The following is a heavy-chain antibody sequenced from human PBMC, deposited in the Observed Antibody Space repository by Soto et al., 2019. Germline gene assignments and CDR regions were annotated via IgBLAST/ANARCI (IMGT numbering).Heavy chain of an antibody. J-gene: IGHJ4*02. V-gene: IGHV4-59*12. CDR3: ARGITMNRLYYFDY. CDR2: IYHSGST. CDR1: GGSISRCY. Sequence: SQTRSLTCPVAGGSISRCYLSWIRKHPGKGLEWIGYIYHSGSTYYNPSLKSRVTISVDRSKNQFSLKLSSVTAADTAVYYCARGITMNRLYYFDYWGQGTLVTVSS. D-gene: IGHD3-22*01.